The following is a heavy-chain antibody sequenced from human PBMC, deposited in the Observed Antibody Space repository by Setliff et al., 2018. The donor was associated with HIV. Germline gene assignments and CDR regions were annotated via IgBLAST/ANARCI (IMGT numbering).Heavy chain of an antibody. CDR1: GIIFTDAW. CDR2: IKHNSDGGTT. V-gene: IGHV3-15*07. D-gene: IGHD3-16*01. J-gene: IGHJ4*02. CDR3: TTGGGGAN. Sequence: PGGSLRLSCTTSGIIFTDAWMNWVRRAPGKGLEWVGLIKHNSDGGTTDFAAPVKGRFTISRDDSKNMVYLQMNSLKTEDTAVYYCTTGGGGANWGQGTLVTVSS.